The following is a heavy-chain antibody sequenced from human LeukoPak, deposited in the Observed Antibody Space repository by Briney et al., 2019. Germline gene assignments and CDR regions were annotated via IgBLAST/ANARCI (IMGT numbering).Heavy chain of an antibody. Sequence: GGSLRLSCVASGFTFSSYAMSWVRQAPGKGLEWVSAISGSGGSTYYADSVKGRFTISRDNSKNTLYLQMNSLRVEDTAVYYCARGDPSWGVVVESEAHYWGQGTLVTVSS. CDR3: ARGDPSWGVVVESEAHY. J-gene: IGHJ4*02. CDR1: GFTFSSYA. CDR2: ISGSGGST. D-gene: IGHD3-22*01. V-gene: IGHV3-23*01.